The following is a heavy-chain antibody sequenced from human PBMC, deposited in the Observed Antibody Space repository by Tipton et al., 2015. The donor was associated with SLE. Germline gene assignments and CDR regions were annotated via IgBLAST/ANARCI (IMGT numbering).Heavy chain of an antibody. CDR3: VKDGSNSRGYYGMDV. CDR1: GFTFSSYG. Sequence: SGFTFSSYGMHWVRQAPGKGLEWVAIIWYDATNKNYADSVKGRFTVSRDNSKNTLYLQMNSLRVEDTAVYYCVKDGSNSRGYYGMDVWGQGTTVTVSS. D-gene: IGHD4-23*01. V-gene: IGHV3-33*06. CDR2: IWYDATNK. J-gene: IGHJ6*02.